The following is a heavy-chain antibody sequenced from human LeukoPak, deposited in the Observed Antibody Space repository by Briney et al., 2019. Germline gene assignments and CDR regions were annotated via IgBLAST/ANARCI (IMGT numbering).Heavy chain of an antibody. J-gene: IGHJ4*02. D-gene: IGHD6-13*01. CDR1: GFTFDDYA. CDR3: AKDWGYSSSSIDY. CDR2: ISWNSGSI. V-gene: IGHV3-9*01. Sequence: GGSLRLSCAASGFTFDDYAMHWVRQAPGKGLEWVSGISWNSGSIGYADSVKGRFTISRDNAKNSLYLQMNSLRAEDTALYYCAKDWGYSSSSIDYWGQGTLVTVSS.